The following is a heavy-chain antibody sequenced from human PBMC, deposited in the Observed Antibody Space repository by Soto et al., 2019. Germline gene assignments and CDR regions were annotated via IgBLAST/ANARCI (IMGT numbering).Heavy chain of an antibody. J-gene: IGHJ5*02. D-gene: IGHD2-21*02. Sequence: QVQLVQSGAAVKKPGSSVKVSCKASGGTFSSYTISWVREAPGHGLEWMGRIIPILGIAKYAQKFLGRVTIAADKTTSTAYMDLSSLRSEDTAVYYCAGTAYCGGYCRSTRFDTGGQGTLVTVSS. CDR3: AGTAYCGGYCRSTRFDT. CDR1: GGTFSSYT. CDR2: IIPILGIA. V-gene: IGHV1-69*02.